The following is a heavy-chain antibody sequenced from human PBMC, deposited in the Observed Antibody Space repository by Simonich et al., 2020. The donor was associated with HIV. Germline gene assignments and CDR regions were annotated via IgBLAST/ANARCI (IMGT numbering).Heavy chain of an antibody. D-gene: IGHD2-21*02. CDR1: GYTFTSYY. CDR3: AKDGPGGDCPEY. Sequence: QVQLVQSGAEVKKPGASVKVSCKASGYTFTSYYMHWVRQAPGQGLEWMGKINPSGGSTSYAQKFQGRVTMTRDTSTSTVYMELSSLRSEDTAVYYCAKDGPGGDCPEYWGQGTLVTVSS. CDR2: INPSGGST. V-gene: IGHV1-46*01. J-gene: IGHJ4*02.